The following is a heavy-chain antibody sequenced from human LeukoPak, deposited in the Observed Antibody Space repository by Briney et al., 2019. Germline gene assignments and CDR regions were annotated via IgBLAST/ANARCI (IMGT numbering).Heavy chain of an antibody. CDR3: AKNLLGSEAFSWYFDL. CDR1: GFTFSSDG. Sequence: GGSLRLSCAASGFTFSSDGMSWVRQAPGKGLEWVSSISASGGGTVYADSVAGRVTISRDNSKNTLYLQMHSLRAEDTAVYSCAKNLLGSEAFSWYFDLWGRGTLVTVSS. V-gene: IGHV3-23*01. J-gene: IGHJ2*01. D-gene: IGHD1-26*01. CDR2: ISASGGGT.